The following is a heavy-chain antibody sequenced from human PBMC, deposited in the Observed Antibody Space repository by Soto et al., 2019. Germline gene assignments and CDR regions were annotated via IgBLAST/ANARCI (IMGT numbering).Heavy chain of an antibody. J-gene: IGHJ4*02. Sequence: QVQLVESGGGVVQPGRSLRLSCAASGFTFSSYPMHWVRQAPGKGPEWVAVIWYDGSIEDYVDSVKGRFTISRDNSTNTLYLQMNSLRAEDTAVYYCAVDRRYCSGGSCYSTFDYWGQGTLVTVSS. CDR3: AVDRRYCSGGSCYSTFDY. V-gene: IGHV3-33*01. CDR2: IWYDGSIE. D-gene: IGHD2-15*01. CDR1: GFTFSSYP.